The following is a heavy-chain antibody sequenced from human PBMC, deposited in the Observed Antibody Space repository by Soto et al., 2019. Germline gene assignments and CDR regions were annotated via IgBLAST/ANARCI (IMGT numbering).Heavy chain of an antibody. CDR1: GGSISSGGYS. J-gene: IGHJ3*02. CDR2: IYHSGST. CDR3: ARLYYDILTGYPRAFDI. D-gene: IGHD3-9*01. V-gene: IGHV4-30-2*01. Sequence: QLQLQESGSGLVKPSQTLSLTCAVSGGSISSGGYSWSWIRQPPGKGLEWIGYIYHSGSTYYNPSIKRRVTISVDRSKNQFSLKLSSVTAADTAVYYCARLYYDILTGYPRAFDIWGQGTMVTVSS.